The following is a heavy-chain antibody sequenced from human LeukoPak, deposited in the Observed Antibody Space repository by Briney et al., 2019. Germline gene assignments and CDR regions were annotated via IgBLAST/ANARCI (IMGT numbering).Heavy chain of an antibody. CDR1: GGSISSYY. Sequence: SETLSLTCTASGGSISSYYWSWIRQPPGKGLEWIGYIYYSGSTNYNPSLKSRVTISVDTSKNQFSLKLSSVTAADTAVYYCARHAIGYCSSTSCYPLTPHYYYYMDVWGKGTTVTVSS. CDR2: IYYSGST. V-gene: IGHV4-59*08. J-gene: IGHJ6*03. D-gene: IGHD2-2*01. CDR3: ARHAIGYCSSTSCYPLTPHYYYYMDV.